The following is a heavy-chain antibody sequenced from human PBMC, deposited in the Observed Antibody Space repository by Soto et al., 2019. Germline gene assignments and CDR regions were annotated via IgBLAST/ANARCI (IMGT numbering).Heavy chain of an antibody. CDR2: IYTSGST. V-gene: IGHV4-4*07. J-gene: IGHJ6*02. CDR1: GGSISSYY. CDR3: ARGNCSSPNCYSFSGYYGMDV. Sequence: SETLSLTCTVSGGSISSYYWSWIQQPAGKGLEWIGRIYTSGSTNYNPSLKSRVTMSLDTSKNQFSLKLTSVTAADTALYYCARGNCSSPNCYSFSGYYGMDVWGQGTTVTVSS. D-gene: IGHD2-2*01.